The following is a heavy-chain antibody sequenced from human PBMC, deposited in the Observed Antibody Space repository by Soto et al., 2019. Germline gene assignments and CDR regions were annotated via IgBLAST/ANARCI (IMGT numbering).Heavy chain of an antibody. CDR2: IYSSGST. CDR3: ARGLITEPYNWFDP. J-gene: IGHJ5*02. CDR1: GDSIIGIYH. Sequence: PSETLSLTCAVSGDSIIGIYHWAWIRQSPGRGLEWIGYIYSSGSTKYNPSLKSRVTISLDTSSNQFSLKLSSVTAADTAVYYCARGLITEPYNWFDPWGQGTLVTVSS. D-gene: IGHD3-16*01. V-gene: IGHV4-59*01.